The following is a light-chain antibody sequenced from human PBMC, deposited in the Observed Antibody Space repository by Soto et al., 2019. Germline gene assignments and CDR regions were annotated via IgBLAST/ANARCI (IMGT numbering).Light chain of an antibody. J-gene: IGKJ3*01. CDR2: DAS. V-gene: IGKV3-11*01. CDR1: QSIGSF. Sequence: EIVLTQSPATLSLSPGERATLSCRASQSIGSFLAWYQQKPGQPPRLLIYDASNSATGIPGRFSGSGSGTDFTLTISSLEPEDFAFYYCQQRGNWPPTFGPGTKVNIK. CDR3: QQRGNWPPT.